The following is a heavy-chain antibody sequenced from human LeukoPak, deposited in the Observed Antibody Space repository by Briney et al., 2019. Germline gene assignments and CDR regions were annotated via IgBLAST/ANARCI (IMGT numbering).Heavy chain of an antibody. CDR3: ARGYYYGSGSYFY. J-gene: IGHJ4*02. V-gene: IGHV4-34*01. CDR1: GGSFSGYY. D-gene: IGHD3-10*01. Sequence: SETLSLTCAVYGGSFSGYYWSWIRQPPGKGLEWIGEINHSGSTNYNPSLKSRVTISVDTSKNQFSLKLSSVTAADTAVYYRARGYYYGSGSYFYWGQGTLVTVSS. CDR2: INHSGST.